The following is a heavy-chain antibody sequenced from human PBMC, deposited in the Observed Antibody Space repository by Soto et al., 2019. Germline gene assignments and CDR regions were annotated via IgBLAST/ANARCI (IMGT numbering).Heavy chain of an antibody. CDR1: GYTFTSYG. CDR2: ISAYNGNT. V-gene: IGHV1-18*01. CDR3: ARSRGAVYYYDSSGYPHAFDI. J-gene: IGHJ3*02. Sequence: VASVKVSCKASGYTFTSYGISWVRQAPGQGLEWMGWISAYNGNTNYAQKLQGRVTMTTDTSTSTAYMELRSLRSDDTAVYYCARSRGAVYYYDSSGYPHAFDIWGQGTMVTVSS. D-gene: IGHD3-22*01.